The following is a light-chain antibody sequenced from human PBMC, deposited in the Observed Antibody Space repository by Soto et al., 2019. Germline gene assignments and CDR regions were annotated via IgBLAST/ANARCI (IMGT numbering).Light chain of an antibody. J-gene: IGKJ1*01. Sequence: DIQMTQSPSTLSASVGDRVTITCRASDSIGTWLAWYQQKPGKAPKLLIYKASSLESGVPSRFSGTGSGTEFTLIITSLQPDDFASYYCQTYNTYSWTFGKGTKVDMK. CDR1: DSIGTW. CDR2: KAS. V-gene: IGKV1-5*03. CDR3: QTYNTYSWT.